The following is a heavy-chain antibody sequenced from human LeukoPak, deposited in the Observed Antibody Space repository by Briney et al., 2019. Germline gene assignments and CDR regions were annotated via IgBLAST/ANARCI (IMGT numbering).Heavy chain of an antibody. CDR1: GYTFTGYY. D-gene: IGHD6-19*01. J-gene: IGHJ5*02. CDR2: IIPILGIA. Sequence: GASVKVSCKASGYTFTGYYMHWVRQAPGQGLEWTGRIIPILGIANYAQKFQGRVTITADKSTSTAYMELSSLRSEDTAVYYCAREFVGSSGWSGLFDPWGQGTLVTVSS. V-gene: IGHV1-69*04. CDR3: AREFVGSSGWSGLFDP.